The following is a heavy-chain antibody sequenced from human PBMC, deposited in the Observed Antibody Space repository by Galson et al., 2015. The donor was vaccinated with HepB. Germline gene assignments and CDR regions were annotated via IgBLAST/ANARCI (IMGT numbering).Heavy chain of an antibody. CDR3: ARDGSRDCSGPTCYFYYYHYMDV. CDR2: ISGRGGST. D-gene: IGHD2-15*01. Sequence: LRLSCAASRFTFDNYAMSWFRQAPGKEREWVAGISGRGGSTSSADPVKDRFTITRDNSTNMLFLEMNSLRADDAAVYYCARDGSRDCSGPTCYFYYYHYMDVWGKGTTVTVSS. CDR1: RFTFDNYA. J-gene: IGHJ6*03. V-gene: IGHV3-23*01.